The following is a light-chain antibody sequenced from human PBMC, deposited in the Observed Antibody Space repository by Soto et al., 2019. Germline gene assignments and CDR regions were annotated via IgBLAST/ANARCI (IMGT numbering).Light chain of an antibody. CDR2: EVS. V-gene: IGLV2-8*01. CDR3: SSYAGSIYYI. J-gene: IGLJ1*01. Sequence: QSALTQPPSASGSPGQSVTISCTGTSSDVGGYDYVSWYQQHPGKAPRLLIYEVSKRPSGVPDRFSASKSGNTASLTVSGLQAEDETDYFCSSYAGSIYYIFGTGTKLTFL. CDR1: SSDVGGYDY.